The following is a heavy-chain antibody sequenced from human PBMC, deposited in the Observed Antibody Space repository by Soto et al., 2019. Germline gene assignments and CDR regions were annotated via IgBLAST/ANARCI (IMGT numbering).Heavy chain of an antibody. Sequence: EVQLVESGGGLVKPGGSLRLSCAASGFTFSSYSMNWVRQAPGKGLEWVSSISSSSSYIYYADSVKGRFTISRDNAKNSLYLQMNSLRAEDTAVYYCARDVERAAAGTFYYYYGMDVWGQGTTVTVSS. CDR3: ARDVERAAAGTFYYYYGMDV. CDR2: ISSSSSYI. D-gene: IGHD6-13*01. V-gene: IGHV3-21*01. J-gene: IGHJ6*02. CDR1: GFTFSSYS.